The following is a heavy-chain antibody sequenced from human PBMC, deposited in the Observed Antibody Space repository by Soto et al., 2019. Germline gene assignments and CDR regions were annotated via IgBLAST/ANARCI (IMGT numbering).Heavy chain of an antibody. V-gene: IGHV1-69*13. CDR2: IIPIFGTA. D-gene: IGHD6-13*01. CDR1: GGTFSSYA. Sequence: SVKVSCKASGGTFSSYAISWVRQAPGQGLEWMGGIIPIFGTANYAQKFQGRVTITADESTSTAYMELSSLRSEDTAVYYCARAKGIAAAGQYYFDYWGQGTLGTVSS. J-gene: IGHJ4*02. CDR3: ARAKGIAAAGQYYFDY.